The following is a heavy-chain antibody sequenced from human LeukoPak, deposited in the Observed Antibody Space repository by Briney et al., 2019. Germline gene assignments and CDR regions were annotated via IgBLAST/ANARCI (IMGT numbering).Heavy chain of an antibody. J-gene: IGHJ6*02. CDR1: GFTFSSYA. D-gene: IGHD3-10*01. Sequence: GGSLRLSCAASGFTFSSYAMSWVRQAPGRGLEWVSFITGSGATTYHADSVKGRFTISRDNSKNTLYLQMNSLRADDTAVYYCARERIYYGSGRDLTDARLYYYYGMDVWGRGTTVTVSS. CDR3: ARERIYYGSGRDLTDARLYYYYGMDV. CDR2: ITGSGATT. V-gene: IGHV3-23*01.